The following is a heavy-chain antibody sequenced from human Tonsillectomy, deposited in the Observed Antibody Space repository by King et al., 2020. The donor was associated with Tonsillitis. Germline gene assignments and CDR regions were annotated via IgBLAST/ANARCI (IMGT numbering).Heavy chain of an antibody. CDR1: GFTFTNHG. Sequence: VQLAESGGGVVQPGRSLRLSCATSGFTFTNHGMHWVRQAPGKGLEWVAALSSAGTNEYYADSVKGRFTISRDTSKNTLYLQMHSLRAEDTAVYYCARLEYWGRGTLVTVSS. J-gene: IGHJ4*02. V-gene: IGHV3-33*05. CDR2: LSSAGTNE. CDR3: ARLEY.